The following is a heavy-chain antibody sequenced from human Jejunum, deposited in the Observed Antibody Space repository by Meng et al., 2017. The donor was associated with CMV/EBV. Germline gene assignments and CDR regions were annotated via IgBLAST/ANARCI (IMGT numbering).Heavy chain of an antibody. CDR2: TYYRSKWYN. CDR3: TRGFNYYFDY. D-gene: IGHD5-24*01. J-gene: IGHJ4*02. Sequence: ISGDSVSSNSAAWLWIRQSPSRGLEWLARTYYRSKWYNDYAVSVRGRIIINPDTSKNQFSLQLNSVTPEDTAVYYCTRGFNYYFDYWGQGTLVTVSS. V-gene: IGHV6-1*01. CDR1: GDSVSSNSAA.